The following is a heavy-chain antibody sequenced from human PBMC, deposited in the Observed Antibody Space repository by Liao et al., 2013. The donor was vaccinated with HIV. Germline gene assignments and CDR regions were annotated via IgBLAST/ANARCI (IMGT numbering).Heavy chain of an antibody. CDR1: GGSIRNSNYY. D-gene: IGHD3-10*01. J-gene: IGHJ4*02. V-gene: IGHV4-39*07. CDR2: IDYSGST. Sequence: QVQLQESGPGLVKPSQTLSLTCTVSGGSIRNSNYYWVWIRQPPGKGLEWIGAIDYSGSTYYTPSLTSRVAISVDTSKNRFSLKLSPVTAADTAVYYCARDIGEALLGYWGPGTLVTVSS. CDR3: ARDIGEALLGY.